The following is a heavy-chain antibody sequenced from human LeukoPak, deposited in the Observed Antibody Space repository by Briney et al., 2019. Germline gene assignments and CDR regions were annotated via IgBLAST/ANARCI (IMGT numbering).Heavy chain of an antibody. CDR3: ATRITMVRGVIITSEDDY. CDR1: GGSISSSNW. CDR2: IYHSGST. Sequence: SETLSLTCAVSGGSISSSNWWSWVRQPPGKGLEWIGEIYHSGSTNYNPSLKSRVTISVDKSKNQFSLKLSSVTAADTAVYYCATRITMVRGVIITSEDDYWGQGTLVIVSS. J-gene: IGHJ4*02. D-gene: IGHD3-10*01. V-gene: IGHV4-4*02.